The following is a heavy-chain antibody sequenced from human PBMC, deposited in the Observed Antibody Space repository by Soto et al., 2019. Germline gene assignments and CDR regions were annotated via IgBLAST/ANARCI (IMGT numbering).Heavy chain of an antibody. CDR2: IWYDGSNK. CDR1: GFTFSSFG. J-gene: IGHJ5*02. V-gene: IGHV3-33*01. CDR3: ARDDIAVRPGWFDP. D-gene: IGHD6-6*01. Sequence: PGGSLRHSCAASGFTFSSFGMNWVRQAPGTGLEWVALIWYDGSNKYYADSVKGRFTVSRDNSKNTVYLQMNSLRAEDTAVYYCARDDIAVRPGWFDPWGQGTLVTVSS.